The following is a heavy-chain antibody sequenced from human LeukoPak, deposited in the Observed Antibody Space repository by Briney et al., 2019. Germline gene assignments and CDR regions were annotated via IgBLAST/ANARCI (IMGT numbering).Heavy chain of an antibody. CDR3: ARSDGTWSGYYYYYYGMDV. CDR2: LYYSGST. Sequence: SETLSLTCTVSGGSISSYYWSWIRQPPGKGLEWIGYLYYSGSTNYNPSLKSRVTISVDTSKNQFSLKLSSVTAADTAVYYCARSDGTWSGYYYYYYGMDVWGQGTTVTVSS. CDR1: GGSISSYY. D-gene: IGHD3-3*01. V-gene: IGHV4-59*01. J-gene: IGHJ6*02.